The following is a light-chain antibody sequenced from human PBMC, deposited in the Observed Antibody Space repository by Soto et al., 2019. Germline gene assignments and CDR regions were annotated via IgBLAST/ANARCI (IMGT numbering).Light chain of an antibody. Sequence: EIVLTQSPGTLSLSPGERATLSCRASQSVSSSYLAWYQQKPGQAPRLLIYGASSRATGIPDRFSGSGSGKDFTLTNSRLEPENFAVYYCQQYDSSLWTVGQGTKVEIK. V-gene: IGKV3-20*01. CDR2: GAS. CDR3: QQYDSSLWT. J-gene: IGKJ1*01. CDR1: QSVSSSY.